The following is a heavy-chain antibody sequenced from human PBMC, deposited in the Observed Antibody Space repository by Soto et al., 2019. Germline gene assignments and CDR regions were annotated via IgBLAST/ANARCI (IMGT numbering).Heavy chain of an antibody. CDR2: INGRSNYV. Sequence: GGSLRLSCVFSGFPFSSYTMNWVRQSPGKGLEWVSSINGRSNYVYYADSVKGRFTISRDNAKNSLYLQMNRLRAEDTAIYYCAREDGVVGSASAFDHWGLGTLVTVSS. D-gene: IGHD1-26*01. V-gene: IGHV3-21*01. J-gene: IGHJ4*02. CDR3: AREDGVVGSASAFDH. CDR1: GFPFSSYT.